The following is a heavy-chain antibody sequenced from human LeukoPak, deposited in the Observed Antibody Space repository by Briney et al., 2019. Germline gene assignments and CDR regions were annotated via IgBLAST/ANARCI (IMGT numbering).Heavy chain of an antibody. CDR1: GFTVSSNY. CDR3: ARETVGSGLRAPDY. V-gene: IGHV3-66*01. Sequence: AGGSLRLSCAASGFTVSSNYMSWVRQAPGKGLEWVSVIYSGGSTYYADSVKGRFTISRDNSKNTLYLQMNSLRAEDTAVYYCARETVGSGLRAPDYWGRGALVTVSS. J-gene: IGHJ4*02. CDR2: IYSGGST. D-gene: IGHD1-26*01.